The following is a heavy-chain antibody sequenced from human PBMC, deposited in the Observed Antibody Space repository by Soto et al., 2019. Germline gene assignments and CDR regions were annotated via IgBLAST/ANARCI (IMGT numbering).Heavy chain of an antibody. V-gene: IGHV1-69*12. CDR1: GGTFRTNA. D-gene: IGHD1-1*01. CDR3: ARDKDRLQLGGNYYYIMDV. J-gene: IGHJ6*02. CDR2: IIPIFPTP. Sequence: QVQLVQSGAEVKKPGSSVKISCKASGGTFRTNAFSWVRQAPGQGLEWMGGIIPIFPTPDYAQKFQSRVTLTADESKKTTYMELSSLRSEDTAIYSCARDKDRLQLGGNYYYIMDVWGQGTTVTVSS.